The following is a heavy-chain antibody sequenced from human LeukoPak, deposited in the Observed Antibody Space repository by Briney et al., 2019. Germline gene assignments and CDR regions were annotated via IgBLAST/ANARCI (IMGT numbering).Heavy chain of an antibody. CDR3: ARGGDVVVVAANNWFDP. D-gene: IGHD2-15*01. V-gene: IGHV4-34*01. CDR2: INHSGST. J-gene: IGHJ5*02. CDR1: GGSFSGYY. Sequence: SETLSLTCAVYGGSFSGYYWSWIRQPPGKGLEWIGEINHSGSTNYNPSLKSRVTISVDTSKNQFSLKLSSATAADTAVYYCARGGDVVVVAANNWFDPWGQGTLVTVSS.